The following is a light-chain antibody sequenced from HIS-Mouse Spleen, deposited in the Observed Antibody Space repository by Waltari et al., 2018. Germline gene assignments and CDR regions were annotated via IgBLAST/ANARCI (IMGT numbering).Light chain of an antibody. CDR1: SSDVGSYNL. V-gene: IGLV2-23*01. Sequence: QSALTQPASVSGSPGQSITISCTGTSSDVGSYNLVSWYQQHPGKALKLMIYEGSKRPSGVSNRFPGSKSGKPASLTISGLQAEDEADYYCCSYAGSSTWVFGGGTKLTVL. CDR2: EGS. J-gene: IGLJ3*02. CDR3: CSYAGSSTWV.